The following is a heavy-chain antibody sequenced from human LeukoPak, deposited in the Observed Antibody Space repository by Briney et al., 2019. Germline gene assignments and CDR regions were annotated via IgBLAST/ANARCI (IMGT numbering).Heavy chain of an antibody. CDR1: GGSISNDY. Sequence: SETLSLTCPVSGGSISNDYWSWIRQPPGKRLEWIGYVYYSGSTNYNPSLKSRVTISVDTSKNQFSLKLSSVTAADTAVYYCATLGAARPQIYFDYWGQGTLVTVSS. V-gene: IGHV4-59*01. D-gene: IGHD6-6*01. J-gene: IGHJ4*02. CDR3: ATLGAARPQIYFDY. CDR2: VYYSGST.